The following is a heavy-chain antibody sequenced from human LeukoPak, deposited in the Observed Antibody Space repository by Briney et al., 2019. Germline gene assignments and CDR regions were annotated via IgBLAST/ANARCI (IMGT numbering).Heavy chain of an antibody. J-gene: IGHJ4*02. D-gene: IGHD5-18*01. CDR1: GGSFSGYY. CDR3: ARVKIRYSYGPFFGY. Sequence: PSETLSLTCAVYGGSFSGYYWSWIRQPPGKGLEWIGEINHSGSTNYNPPLKSRVTISVDTSKNQFSLKLSSVTAADTAVYYCARVKIRYSYGPFFGYWGQGTLVTVSS. V-gene: IGHV4-34*01. CDR2: INHSGST.